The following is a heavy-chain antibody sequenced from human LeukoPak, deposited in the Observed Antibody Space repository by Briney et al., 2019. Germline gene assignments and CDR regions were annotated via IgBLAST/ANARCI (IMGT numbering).Heavy chain of an antibody. CDR1: GFTFSGYE. D-gene: IGHD3-22*01. V-gene: IGHV3-48*03. CDR2: ISISGTNM. CDR3: ARGGGSAYHYNAFDN. J-gene: IGHJ3*02. Sequence: GGSLRLSCAASGFTFSGYEMNWVRQAPGKGLEWVSYISISGTNMLYADSVKGRFTISRDNSRTSLYLQMSSLRAEDTAVYYCARGGGSAYHYNAFDNWGLGTMVTVSS.